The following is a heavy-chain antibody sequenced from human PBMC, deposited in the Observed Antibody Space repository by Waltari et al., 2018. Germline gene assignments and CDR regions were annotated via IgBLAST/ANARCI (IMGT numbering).Heavy chain of an antibody. V-gene: IGHV4-31*03. CDR1: GGSISRSGLF. CDR2: IYNSGIT. CDR3: ARYLVGATIGY. D-gene: IGHD1-26*01. J-gene: IGHJ4*02. Sequence: QVQLQESGPGLVKPSETLSLTCSVSGGSISRSGLFWSWIRQHPGKGLGWIGAIYNSGITYFNPSLKSRVTITKDTSKNPMSLRLASVTAADTAVYYCARYLVGATIGYWGQGTLVNVSS.